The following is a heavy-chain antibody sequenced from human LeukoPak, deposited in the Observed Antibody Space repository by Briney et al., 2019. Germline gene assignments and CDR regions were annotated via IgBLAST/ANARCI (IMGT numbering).Heavy chain of an antibody. D-gene: IGHD1-7*01. CDR3: ARGRGERSRAPDLELDNWFDP. Sequence: KPSETLSLTCTVSGGSISSSSYYWGWIRQPPGKGLEWIGSIYYSGSTYYNPSLKSRVTISVDTSKNQFSLKLSSVTAADTAVYYCARGRGERSRAPDLELDNWFDPWGQGTLVTVSS. CDR2: IYYSGST. V-gene: IGHV4-39*07. CDR1: GGSISSSSYY. J-gene: IGHJ5*02.